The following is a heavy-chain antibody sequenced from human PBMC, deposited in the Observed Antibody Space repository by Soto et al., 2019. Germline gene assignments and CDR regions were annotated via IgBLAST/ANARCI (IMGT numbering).Heavy chain of an antibody. CDR1: GYTFTTYG. CDR2: ISPYNGDT. D-gene: IGHD2-15*01. Sequence: ASVKVSCKASGYTFTTYGFNWVRHAPGQGLEWMGWISPYNGDTNYAQNFQGRVTLTTDTSTSTAYMELRSLTSDDTAVYYCARTPRAQMIVLEAATRFDYWGQGTLVTVSS. CDR3: ARTPRAQMIVLEAATRFDY. V-gene: IGHV1-18*04. J-gene: IGHJ4*02.